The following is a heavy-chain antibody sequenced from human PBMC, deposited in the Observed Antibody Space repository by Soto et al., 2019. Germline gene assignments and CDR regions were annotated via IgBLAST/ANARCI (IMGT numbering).Heavy chain of an antibody. Sequence: SETLSLTCTVSGYSISSGYYWGWIRQPPGKGLEWIGSIYHSGTTYYNPSLKSRVTISVDTSKNQFSLKLSSVTAADTAVYYCARASQMVINPYYYPMDVWGQGTTVTVSS. V-gene: IGHV4-38-2*02. D-gene: IGHD3-22*01. J-gene: IGHJ6*02. CDR3: ARASQMVINPYYYPMDV. CDR1: GYSISSGYY. CDR2: IYHSGTT.